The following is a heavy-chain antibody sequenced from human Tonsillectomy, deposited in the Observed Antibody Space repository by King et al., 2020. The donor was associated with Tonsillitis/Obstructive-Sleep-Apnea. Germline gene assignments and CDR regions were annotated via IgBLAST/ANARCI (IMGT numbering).Heavy chain of an antibody. D-gene: IGHD2-2*01. CDR1: GYTFTSSG. Sequence: QLVQSGAEVKKPGASVKVSCKASGYTFTSSGISWVRQAPGQGLEWMGWISAYNSYTDYAQKLQGRVTMTTDTSTSTAYMELRSLRSDDTAVYYCSRRGCSTTSCYLGNWFDPWGQGTLVIVSS. CDR3: SRRGCSTTSCYLGNWFDP. V-gene: IGHV1-18*01. CDR2: ISAYNSYT. J-gene: IGHJ5*02.